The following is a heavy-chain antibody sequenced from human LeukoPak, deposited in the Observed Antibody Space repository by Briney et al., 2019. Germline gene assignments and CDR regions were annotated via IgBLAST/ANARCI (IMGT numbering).Heavy chain of an antibody. CDR3: ARRVVPAAMRHYYYYGMDV. D-gene: IGHD2-2*01. V-gene: IGHV4-59*08. J-gene: IGHJ6*02. Sequence: SETLSLTCTVSGGSISSYYWSWIRQPPGKGLEWIGYIYYGGSTNYNPSLKSRVTISVDTSKNQFSLKLSSVTAADTAVYYCARRVVPAAMRHYYYYGMDVWGQGATVTVSS. CDR1: GGSISSYY. CDR2: IYYGGST.